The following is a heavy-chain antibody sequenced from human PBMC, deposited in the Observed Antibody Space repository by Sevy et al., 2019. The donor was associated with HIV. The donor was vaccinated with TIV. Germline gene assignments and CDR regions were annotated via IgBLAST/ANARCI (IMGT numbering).Heavy chain of an antibody. V-gene: IGHV1-18*01. D-gene: IGHD3-10*01. CDR1: GYTFISYA. CDR3: ARSYGSGNYYGY. J-gene: IGHJ4*02. CDR2: ISAYNGNT. Sequence: ASVKVSCKASGYTFISYAINWVRQAPGQGLEWMGWISAYNGNTNYAQKLQGRVTMTTDTSSSTAYMELRSLSSDDTAVYYCARSYGSGNYYGYWGQGTLVTVSS.